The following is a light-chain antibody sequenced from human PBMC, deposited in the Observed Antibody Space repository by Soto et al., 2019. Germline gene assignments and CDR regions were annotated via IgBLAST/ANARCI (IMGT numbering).Light chain of an antibody. Sequence: QPVLAEPASTSGTPGHRVTISCSGSRSNIGSNSVNWYQQVPGTAPKILIYSNSQRPSGVPDRFSGSKSGTSASLAISGLQSEDEADYYCGVWDDSVNVRYLFGTGTKVTVL. CDR3: GVWDDSVNVRYL. CDR2: SNS. CDR1: RSNIGSNS. V-gene: IGLV1-44*01. J-gene: IGLJ1*01.